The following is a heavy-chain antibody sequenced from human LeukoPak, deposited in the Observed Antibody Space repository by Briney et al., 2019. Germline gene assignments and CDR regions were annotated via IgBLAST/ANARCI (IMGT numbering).Heavy chain of an antibody. CDR1: GFTFSSYA. V-gene: IGHV3-23*01. J-gene: IGHJ4*02. D-gene: IGHD3-9*01. Sequence: GGSLRLSCAASGFTFSSYAMSWVRQAPGKGLEWVSAISGSGGSTYYADSVKGRFTISRDNSKNTLYLQMNRLRAEDTAVYYCAKERVDWLFADYFDYWGQGTLVTVSS. CDR2: ISGSGGST. CDR3: AKERVDWLFADYFDY.